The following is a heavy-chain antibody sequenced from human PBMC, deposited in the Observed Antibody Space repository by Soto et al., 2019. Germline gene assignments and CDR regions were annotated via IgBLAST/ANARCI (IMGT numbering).Heavy chain of an antibody. CDR3: VRASGTWYHFAH. CDR2: IYYSGST. J-gene: IGHJ4*02. V-gene: IGHV4-59*01. Sequence: SETLSLTCTVSGGSISSYYWSWIRQPPGKGLEWIGYIYYSGSTNYNPSLKSRVTISVDTSKNQFSLKLSSVTAADTAAYYCVRASGTWYHFAHWGQGTQVTVSS. D-gene: IGHD6-13*01. CDR1: GGSISSYY.